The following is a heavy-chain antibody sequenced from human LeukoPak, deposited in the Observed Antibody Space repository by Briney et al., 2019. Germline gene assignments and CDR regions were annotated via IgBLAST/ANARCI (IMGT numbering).Heavy chain of an antibody. D-gene: IGHD5-24*01. V-gene: IGHV1-18*01. Sequence: ASVKVSCKSSGDTLTSYNINWVRQAPGQGLEWMGWISAYNGNTNYAQKLQGRVTMTTDTSTSTAYMELRSLRSDDTAVYYCAREGDGYNYFDYWGQGTLVTVSS. CDR3: AREGDGYNYFDY. CDR1: GDTLTSYN. J-gene: IGHJ4*02. CDR2: ISAYNGNT.